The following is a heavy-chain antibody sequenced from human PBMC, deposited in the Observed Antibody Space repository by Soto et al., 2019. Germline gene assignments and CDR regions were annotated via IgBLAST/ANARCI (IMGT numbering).Heavy chain of an antibody. CDR1: GCTFTSYG. D-gene: IGHD6-19*01. CDR2: ISAYNGNT. Sequence: ASVKVSCKASGCTFTSYGISWVRQAPGQGLEWMGWISAYNGNTNYAQKLQGRVTMTTDTSTSTAYMELRSLRSDDTAVYYCARDGIAVAGHYYYYGMDVWGQGTTVTVSS. J-gene: IGHJ6*02. V-gene: IGHV1-18*01. CDR3: ARDGIAVAGHYYYYGMDV.